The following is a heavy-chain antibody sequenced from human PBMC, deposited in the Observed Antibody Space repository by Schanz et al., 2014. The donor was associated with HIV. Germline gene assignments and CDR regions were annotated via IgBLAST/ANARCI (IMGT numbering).Heavy chain of an antibody. CDR2: INPNGGGT. V-gene: IGHV1-2*02. CDR3: ARDLVDSSTWYDAFDI. D-gene: IGHD6-13*01. CDR1: GGTFSIYA. Sequence: QVPLVQSGAEVKKPGSSVKVSCKASGGTFSIYAISWVRQAPGQGLEWMGWINPNGGGTNYAQKFQGRVTMTRDTSIRTAYMELSRLRSDDTALYFCARDLVDSSTWYDAFDIWGQGTKVTVSS. J-gene: IGHJ3*02.